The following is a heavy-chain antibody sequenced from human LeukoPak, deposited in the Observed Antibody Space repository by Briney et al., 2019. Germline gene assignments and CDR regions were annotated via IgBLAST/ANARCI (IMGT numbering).Heavy chain of an antibody. CDR2: IIPIFGTA. CDR1: GGTFSSYA. V-gene: IGHV1-69*13. CDR3: AAQGEYLQYSGSYSSVDY. Sequence: SVKVSFKASGGTFSSYAISWVRQAPGQGLEWMGGIIPIFGTANYAQKFQGRVTITADESTSTAYMELSSLRSEDTAVYYCAAQGEYLQYSGSYSSVDYWGQGTLVTVSS. D-gene: IGHD1-26*01. J-gene: IGHJ4*02.